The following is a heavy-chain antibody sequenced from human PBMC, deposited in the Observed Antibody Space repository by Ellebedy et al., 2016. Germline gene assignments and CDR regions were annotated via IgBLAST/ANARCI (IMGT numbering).Heavy chain of an antibody. D-gene: IGHD2-2*01. CDR2: ISGSGGST. CDR3: ARSSTEADYMDV. Sequence: GESLKISCAASGFTFSSYAMSWVRQAPGKGLEWVSAISGSGGSTYYADSVKGRFTISRDNSKNTLYLQMNSLRAEDTAVYYCARSSTEADYMDVWGKGTTVTVSS. V-gene: IGHV3-23*01. CDR1: GFTFSSYA. J-gene: IGHJ6*03.